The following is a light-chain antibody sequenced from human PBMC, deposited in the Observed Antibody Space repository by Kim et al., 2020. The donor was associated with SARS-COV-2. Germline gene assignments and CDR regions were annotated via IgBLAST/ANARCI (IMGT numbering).Light chain of an antibody. CDR3: QHRSNWPLT. Sequence: EIVLTQSPATLSLSPWERATLSCRASQSISSYLVWYQQRRCQAPSLLIYDAFKRATRIPAKYSGSGSGTDFTLTISSLEPEDFAVYYCQHRSNWPLTFGGGTKVDIK. CDR1: QSISSY. V-gene: IGKV3-11*01. J-gene: IGKJ4*01. CDR2: DAF.